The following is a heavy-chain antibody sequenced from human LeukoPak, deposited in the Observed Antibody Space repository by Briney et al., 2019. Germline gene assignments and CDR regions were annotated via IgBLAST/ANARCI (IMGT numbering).Heavy chain of an antibody. CDR1: RFTFSSYV. CDR3: AKDPNSSGWYEGVFDY. J-gene: IGHJ4*02. Sequence: GGSLRLSCAASRFTFSSYVMHWVRQAPGKGLEWVAVISYDGSDKYYADSVKGRFTISRDNSKNTLYLQMNSLRAEDTAIYYCAKDPNSSGWYEGVFDYWGQGTLVTVSS. V-gene: IGHV3-30*18. D-gene: IGHD6-19*01. CDR2: ISYDGSDK.